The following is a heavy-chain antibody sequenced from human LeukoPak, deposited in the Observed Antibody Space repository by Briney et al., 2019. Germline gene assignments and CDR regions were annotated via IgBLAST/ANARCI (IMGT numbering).Heavy chain of an antibody. D-gene: IGHD3-22*01. V-gene: IGHV4-31*03. J-gene: IGHJ3*02. Sequence: SETLSLTCTVSGGSISSGDYYWSWIRQHPGKGLEWIGYIYYSGSTYYNPSLKSRVTISVDTSKNQFSLKLSSVTAADTAVYYCARDPPYYDSSGRDDAFDIWGQGTMVTVSS. CDR2: IYYSGST. CDR3: ARDPPYYDSSGRDDAFDI. CDR1: GGSISSGDYY.